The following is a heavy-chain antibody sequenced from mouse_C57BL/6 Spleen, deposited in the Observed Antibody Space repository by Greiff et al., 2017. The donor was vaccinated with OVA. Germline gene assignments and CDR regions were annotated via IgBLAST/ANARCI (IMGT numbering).Heavy chain of an antibody. CDR3: ARLGLRLYYFDY. J-gene: IGHJ2*01. D-gene: IGHD2-2*01. Sequence: VQLQQSGAELVKPGASVKISCKASGYAFSSYWMNWVKQRPGKGLEWIGQIYPGDGDTNYNGKFKGKATLTADKSSSTAYMQLSSLTSEDSAVYFCARLGLRLYYFDYWGQGTTLTVSS. V-gene: IGHV1-80*01. CDR1: GYAFSSYW. CDR2: IYPGDGDT.